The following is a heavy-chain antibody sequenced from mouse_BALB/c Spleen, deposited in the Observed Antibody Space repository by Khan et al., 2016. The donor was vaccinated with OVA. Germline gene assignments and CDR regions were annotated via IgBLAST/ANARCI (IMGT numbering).Heavy chain of an antibody. D-gene: IGHD2-14*01. CDR1: GYTFTSYT. V-gene: IGHV1-4*01. Sequence: VQLQQSGAELARPGASVKMSCKASGYTFTSYTMHWVKQRPGQGLEWIGYINPSSGYTNYNQKFKDKATLTAYKYSSTAYMQLGSLTTEDSAVYDCAREGAYYRTDGWFAYWGQGTLVTVSA. J-gene: IGHJ3*01. CDR3: AREGAYYRTDGWFAY. CDR2: INPSSGYT.